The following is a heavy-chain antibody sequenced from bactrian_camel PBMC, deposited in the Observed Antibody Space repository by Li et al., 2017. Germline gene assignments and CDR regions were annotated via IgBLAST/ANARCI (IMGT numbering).Heavy chain of an antibody. J-gene: IGHJ6*01. Sequence: HVQLVESGGGSVQAGGSLRLSCEVSGTTVRSHCMGWFRQVPGKQREAVACIYTGSGNTYHADSVKGRFTISRDNSKSTAWLQMDDLKPGDTGNYYCAYDTPAPRVCFSYWGQGTQVTVS. D-gene: IGHD1*01. CDR1: GTTVRSHC. CDR2: IYTGSGNT. V-gene: IGHV3S54*01. CDR3: AYDTPAPRVCFSY.